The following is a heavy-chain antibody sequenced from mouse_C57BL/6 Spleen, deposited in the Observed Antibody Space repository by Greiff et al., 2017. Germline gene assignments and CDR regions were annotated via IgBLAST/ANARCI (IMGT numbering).Heavy chain of an antibody. CDR2: IDPSDSYT. V-gene: IGHV1-69*01. D-gene: IGHD1-1*01. Sequence: QVHVKQPGAELVMPGASVKLSCKASGYTFTSYWMHWVKQRPGQGLEWIGEIDPSDSYTNYNQKFKGKSTLTVDKSSSTAYMQLSSLTSEDSAVYYCARWNTTVVAFDYWGQGTTLTVSS. J-gene: IGHJ2*01. CDR1: GYTFTSYW. CDR3: ARWNTTVVAFDY.